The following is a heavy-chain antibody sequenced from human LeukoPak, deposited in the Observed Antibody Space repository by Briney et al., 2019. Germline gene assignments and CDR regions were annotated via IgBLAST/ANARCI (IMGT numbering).Heavy chain of an antibody. CDR3: ARPPTVKTPDFDH. Sequence: GGSLRLSCAASGFTFSSYWMAWVRQAPGKGLEWVANIKTDGYDKYYVDSLKGRFTISRDNAENSLYLQMNSLRADDTAVYYCARPPTVKTPDFDHWGQGTLVIVSS. V-gene: IGHV3-7*01. CDR2: IKTDGYDK. J-gene: IGHJ4*02. D-gene: IGHD4-11*01. CDR1: GFTFSSYW.